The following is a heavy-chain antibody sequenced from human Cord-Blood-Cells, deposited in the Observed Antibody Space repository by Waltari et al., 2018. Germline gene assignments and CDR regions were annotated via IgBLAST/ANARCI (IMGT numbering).Heavy chain of an antibody. CDR2: INHSGST. CDR1: GGSFSGYY. J-gene: IGHJ5*02. D-gene: IGHD1-26*01. Sequence: QVQLQQWGAGLLKPSETLSLTCAVYGGSFSGYYWSWLRQPPWKGLEWIGEINHSGSTNYNPSLKSRVTISVDTSKNQFSLKLSSVTAADTAVYYCARGNSGSYYWFDPWGQGTLVTVSS. CDR3: ARGNSGSYYWFDP. V-gene: IGHV4-34*01.